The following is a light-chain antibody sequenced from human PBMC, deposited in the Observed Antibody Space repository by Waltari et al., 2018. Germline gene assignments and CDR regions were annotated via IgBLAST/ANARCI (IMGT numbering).Light chain of an antibody. CDR2: TND. V-gene: IGLV1-44*01. CDR3: AAWDDALNGRV. J-gene: IGLJ3*02. Sequence: QSVLAQPPSASGTPGQGVTISCSGSSSNIGGNGVSWYQQPPGTAPKLLIHTNDQRPSGVPDRFSASKSGTSASLAISGLQSEDEAHYFCAAWDDALNGRVFGGGTKVTVL. CDR1: SSNIGGNG.